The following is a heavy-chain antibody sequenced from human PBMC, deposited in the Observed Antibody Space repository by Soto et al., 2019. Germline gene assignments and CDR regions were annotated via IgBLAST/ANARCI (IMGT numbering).Heavy chain of an antibody. D-gene: IGHD6-19*01. Sequence: EVQLLESGGGLVQPGGSLRLSCAASGFTFSSYAMSWVRQAPGKGLEWVSAISGGGGSTYYADSVKGRFTISRDNSKNTLYLQLNSLRAEDTAVYCCAKVSGSGRPEYFQHWGQGTLVTVSS. CDR2: ISGGGGST. J-gene: IGHJ1*01. CDR3: AKVSGSGRPEYFQH. V-gene: IGHV3-23*01. CDR1: GFTFSSYA.